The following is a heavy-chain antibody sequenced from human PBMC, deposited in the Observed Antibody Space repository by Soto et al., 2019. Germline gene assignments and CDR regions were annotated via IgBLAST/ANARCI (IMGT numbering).Heavy chain of an antibody. CDR3: AREWNSSGWYLRYYFDY. CDR2: IRYDGSNK. J-gene: IGHJ4*02. V-gene: IGHV3-33*01. D-gene: IGHD6-19*01. CDR1: GFTFSSYG. Sequence: QVQLVESGGGVVQPGRSLRLSCAASGFTFSSYGMHWVRQAPGKGLEWVAVIRYDGSNKYYADSVKGRFTISRDNSKNTLYLQMNSLRAEDTAVYYCAREWNSSGWYLRYYFDYWGQGTLVTVSS.